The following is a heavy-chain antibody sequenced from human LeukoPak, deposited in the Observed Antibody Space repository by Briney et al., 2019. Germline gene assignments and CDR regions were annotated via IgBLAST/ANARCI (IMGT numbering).Heavy chain of an antibody. V-gene: IGHV3-21*01. CDR2: ISSSSSYI. J-gene: IGHJ4*02. CDR3: ARTRTQLERAFDY. Sequence: GFLRLSCAASGFTFSSYSMNWVRQAPGKGLEWVSSISSSSSYIYYADSVKGRFTISRDNAKNSLYLQMNSLRAEDTAVYYCARTRTQLERAFDYWGQGTLVTVSS. D-gene: IGHD1-1*01. CDR1: GFTFSSYS.